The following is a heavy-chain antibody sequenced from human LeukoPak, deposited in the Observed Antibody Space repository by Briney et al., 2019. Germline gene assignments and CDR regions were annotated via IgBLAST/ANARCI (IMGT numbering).Heavy chain of an antibody. J-gene: IGHJ4*02. CDR3: ARALTTVTNAAGY. CDR1: GFTFSSYA. D-gene: IGHD4-11*01. V-gene: IGHV3-64*01. Sequence: PGGSLRLSCAASGFTFSSYAMHWVRQVPGKGLEYVSAISSNGGSTYYANSVKGRFTISRDNSKNSLYLQMGSLGTEDMAVYYCARALTTVTNAAGYWGQGTLVTVSS. CDR2: ISSNGGST.